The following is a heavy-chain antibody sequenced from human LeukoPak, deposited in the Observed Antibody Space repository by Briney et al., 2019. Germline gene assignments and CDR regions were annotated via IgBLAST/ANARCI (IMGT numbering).Heavy chain of an antibody. D-gene: IGHD5-12*01. CDR1: GFTFSSYA. Sequence: GGSLKLSCAASGFTFSSYAMHWVRQAPGKGLEWVAVISYDGSKKYYADAVKGRFTISRDNSKNTLYLQMNSLRAEDTAVYYCARERAATSGMDVWGQGTTVTVSS. J-gene: IGHJ6*02. CDR2: ISYDGSKK. V-gene: IGHV3-30-3*01. CDR3: ARERAATSGMDV.